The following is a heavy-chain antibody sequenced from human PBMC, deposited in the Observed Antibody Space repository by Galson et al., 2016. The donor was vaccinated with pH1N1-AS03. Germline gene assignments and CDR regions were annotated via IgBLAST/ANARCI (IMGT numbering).Heavy chain of an antibody. CDR1: GFTFTSSW. Sequence: SLRLSCAASGFTFTSSWMHWVRQAPGKGLVWVSHINEDGSTTRYADSVKGRVTISRDNAKNTLYLQMNRLRAEDTAVYFCVREQGGSDDYWGRGTLVSVSS. J-gene: IGHJ4*02. CDR3: VREQGGSDDY. D-gene: IGHD1-26*01. CDR2: INEDGSTT. V-gene: IGHV3-74*01.